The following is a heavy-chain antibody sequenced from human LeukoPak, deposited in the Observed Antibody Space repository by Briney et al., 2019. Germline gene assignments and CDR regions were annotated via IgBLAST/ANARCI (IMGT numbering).Heavy chain of an antibody. Sequence: PGGSLRLSCAASGVTFSSYGMHWVRQAPGKGLEWVAFIRYDGSNKYYAYSVKGRFTISRDNSKNTLYLQMNRLRAEDTAVYYCDTEDYWGQGTLVTVSS. J-gene: IGHJ4*02. CDR1: GVTFSSYG. CDR2: IRYDGSNK. V-gene: IGHV3-30*02. CDR3: DTEDY.